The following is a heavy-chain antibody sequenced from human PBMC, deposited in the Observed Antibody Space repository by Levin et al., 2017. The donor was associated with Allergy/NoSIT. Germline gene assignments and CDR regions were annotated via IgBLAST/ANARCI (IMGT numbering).Heavy chain of an antibody. V-gene: IGHV5-10-1*01. CDR3: ARQHYFGSGTNYDAFHI. Sequence: ASVKVSCEGSGYTFSTYWINWVRQMPGKGLEWMGRIDPSDSYTNYSPSFQGHVIISVDKSISTAYLQWSSLKASDTATYFCARQHYFGSGTNYDAFHIWGQGTMVTVSS. CDR1: GYTFSTYW. J-gene: IGHJ3*02. CDR2: IDPSDSYT. D-gene: IGHD3-10*01.